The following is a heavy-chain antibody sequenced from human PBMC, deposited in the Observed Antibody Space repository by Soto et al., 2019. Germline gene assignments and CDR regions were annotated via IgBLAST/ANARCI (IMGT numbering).Heavy chain of an antibody. J-gene: IGHJ6*03. CDR1: GFTFSSYG. D-gene: IGHD3-10*01. CDR3: ARAPDYGSRDYYMDV. V-gene: IGHV3-33*01. CDR2: IWYDGSNK. Sequence: GGSLRLSCAASGFTFSSYGMHWVRQAPGKGLEWVAVIWYDGSNKYYADSVKGRFTISRDNSKNTLYLQMNSLRAEDTAVYYCARAPDYGSRDYYMDVWGNGTTVTVSS.